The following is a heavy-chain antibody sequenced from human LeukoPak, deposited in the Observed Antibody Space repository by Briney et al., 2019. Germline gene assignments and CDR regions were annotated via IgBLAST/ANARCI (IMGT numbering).Heavy chain of an antibody. J-gene: IGHJ6*03. V-gene: IGHV4-4*07. CDR1: GGSISSYY. D-gene: IGHD3-10*01. Sequence: PSETLSLTCTVSGGSISSYYWSWIRQPAGKGLEWIGRIYTSGSTNYNPSLKSRVTMSVDTSKNQFSLKLSSVTAADTAVYYCARHVGSGVRGVMWYMDVWGKGTTVTISS. CDR3: ARHVGSGVRGVMWYMDV. CDR2: IYTSGST.